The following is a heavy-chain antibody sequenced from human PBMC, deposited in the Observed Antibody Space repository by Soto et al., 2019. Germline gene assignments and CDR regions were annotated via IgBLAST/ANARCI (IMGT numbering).Heavy chain of an antibody. CDR1: GGSISSYY. CDR3: ARGGGDGSAFDI. J-gene: IGHJ3*02. D-gene: IGHD3-10*01. V-gene: IGHV4-59*01. CDR2: IYYSGST. Sequence: SETLSLTCTVSGGSISSYYWSWIRQPPGKGLEWIGYIYYSGSTNYNPSLKSRVIISVDTSKNQFSLKLSSVTAADTAVYYCARGGGDGSAFDIWGQGTMVTVSS.